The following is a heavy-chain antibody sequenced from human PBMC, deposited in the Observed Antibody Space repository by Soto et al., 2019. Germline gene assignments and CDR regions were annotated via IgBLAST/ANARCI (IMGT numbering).Heavy chain of an antibody. CDR1: GFTFRNYY. CDR3: ARCPYGYNYYYGMDV. CDR2: ITSSGGST. J-gene: IGHJ6*02. D-gene: IGHD3-10*01. Sequence: GGSLRLSCAASGFTFRNYYMTWMRQTPGKGLEWISTITSSGGSTYYAASVKGRVTISRDNAKNSLYLQMNSLRAEDTAVYYCARCPYGYNYYYGMDVWGQGTTVTVSS. V-gene: IGHV3-11*04.